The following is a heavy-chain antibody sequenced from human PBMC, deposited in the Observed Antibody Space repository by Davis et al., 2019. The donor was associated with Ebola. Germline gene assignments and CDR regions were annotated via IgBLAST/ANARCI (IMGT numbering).Heavy chain of an antibody. CDR1: GFTFSSYG. Sequence: GGSLRLSCAASGFTFSSYGMHWVRQAPGKGLEWVAVIWYDGSNKYYADSVNGRFTISRDKSKNTLYLQMNSLRAEDTAVYYCARAGLAWEWLYHFDYWGQGTLVTVSS. CDR2: IWYDGSNK. J-gene: IGHJ4*02. D-gene: IGHD3-3*01. CDR3: ARAGLAWEWLYHFDY. V-gene: IGHV3-33*01.